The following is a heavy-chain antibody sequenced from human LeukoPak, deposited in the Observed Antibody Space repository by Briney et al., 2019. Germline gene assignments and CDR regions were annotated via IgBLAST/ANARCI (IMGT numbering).Heavy chain of an antibody. J-gene: IGHJ4*02. Sequence: GGSLRLSCAASGFTFSSYAMSWVRQAPGKGLEWVSAISGSGGSTYYADSVKGRFTISRDNSKNTLYLQMNSLRAEDTAVYYCAKGRRGQHLYYLDYWGQGTLVTVSS. D-gene: IGHD6-13*01. CDR1: GFTFSSYA. V-gene: IGHV3-23*01. CDR2: ISGSGGST. CDR3: AKGRRGQHLYYLDY.